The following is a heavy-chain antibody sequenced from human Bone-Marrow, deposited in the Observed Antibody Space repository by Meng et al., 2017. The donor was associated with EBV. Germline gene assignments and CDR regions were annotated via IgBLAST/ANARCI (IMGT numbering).Heavy chain of an antibody. CDR1: GESFSANY. D-gene: IGHD6-19*01. J-gene: IGHJ1*01. V-gene: IGHV4-34*01. CDR2: ISHAGST. CDR3: ARYSSGWQKYFQY. Sequence: VWRQIWGARRWKPSETLSLTCAVYGESFSANYWSWARQSPGKGLEWIGEISHAGSTNYNPSLSSRVTISIDTSKNQFSLRLNSVTAADRGVYYCARYSSGWQKYFQYWDQGTLVTVSS.